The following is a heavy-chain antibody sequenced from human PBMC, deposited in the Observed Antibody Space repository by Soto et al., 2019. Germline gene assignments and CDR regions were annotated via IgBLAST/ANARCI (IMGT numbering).Heavy chain of an antibody. J-gene: IGHJ4*02. CDR3: ARHIAVSGTRGFDF. D-gene: IGHD6-19*01. CDR2: IYHSGRT. Sequence: QVQLQESGPGLMKPSGTLSLTCAVSGGSISTNWWSWVRQPPGKGLEWIGEIYHSGRTNYNPSLMNRATVSMDKSQNLLSLNLNSVTAADTAVYCCARHIAVSGTRGFDFWGQGTLVTVSS. V-gene: IGHV4-4*01. CDR1: GGSISTNW.